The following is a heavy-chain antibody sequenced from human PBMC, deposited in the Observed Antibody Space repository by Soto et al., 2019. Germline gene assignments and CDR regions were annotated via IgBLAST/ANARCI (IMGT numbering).Heavy chain of an antibody. J-gene: IGHJ3*02. CDR3: AKETGYFYYSGHPSGAFDI. V-gene: IGHV4-31*11. CDR1: GGSISSGGYF. Sequence: QVQLDESGPGLVKPSQTLSLTCVVSGGSISSGGYFWSWIRQHPGKGLEWIGNIYFNGSTFYNPSLRYRVFMSVDTSKNQFSLRLSSVTAADTAAYFCAKETGYFYYSGHPSGAFDIWGRGTLVTVSS. D-gene: IGHD1-26*01. CDR2: IYFNGST.